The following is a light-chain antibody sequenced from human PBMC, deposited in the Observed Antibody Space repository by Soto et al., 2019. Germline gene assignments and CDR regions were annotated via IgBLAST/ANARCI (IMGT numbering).Light chain of an antibody. Sequence: DVVVTQSPLSLPVTLGRPASISCRSRQSLVYTDGDTYLNWFQQRPGQSPRRLMFRVSNRGCGVLDRFSGSGSGADFTLKIRRVEAEDVGVCDCMQGTHGPPYTFGQGTKLDIK. CDR2: RVS. V-gene: IGKV2-30*01. J-gene: IGKJ2*01. CDR3: MQGTHGPPYT. CDR1: QSLVYTDGDTY.